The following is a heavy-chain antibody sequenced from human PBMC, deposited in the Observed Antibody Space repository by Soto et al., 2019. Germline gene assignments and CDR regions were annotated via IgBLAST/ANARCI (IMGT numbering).Heavy chain of an antibody. CDR1: GFTFNIYG. CDR3: ARQEDVTGTVDYSYGY. J-gene: IGHJ4*02. V-gene: IGHV3-30*03. D-gene: IGHD1-20*01. Sequence: GGALRLSCAASGFTFNIYGMHWVRQAPDKGLEWVALISYDGSNQYYADSVKGRFTISRDNSISTAYLQWSSLKASDTAMYYCARQEDVTGTVDYSYGYWGQGTQVTVSS. CDR2: ISYDGSNQ.